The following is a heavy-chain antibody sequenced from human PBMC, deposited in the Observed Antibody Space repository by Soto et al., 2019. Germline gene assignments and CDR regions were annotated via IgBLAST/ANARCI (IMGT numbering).Heavy chain of an antibody. Sequence: EVQVLESGGGLVQAGGSLRLSCAVSGFTLTSSAMSWVRQAPGKGLEWVSAISGSGTSTYYADSVKGRFTISGDNAKNTVYLQMNSLRAEDTAVYYCAKGPTICGVVITFEYYYGMDVWGQGTTVTVSS. J-gene: IGHJ6*02. D-gene: IGHD3-3*01. V-gene: IGHV3-23*01. CDR2: ISGSGTST. CDR3: AKGPTICGVVITFEYYYGMDV. CDR1: GFTLTSSA.